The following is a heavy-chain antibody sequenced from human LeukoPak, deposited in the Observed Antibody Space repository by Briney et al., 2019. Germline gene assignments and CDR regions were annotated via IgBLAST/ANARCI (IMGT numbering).Heavy chain of an antibody. CDR2: ISAYNGIT. CDR1: GYTFTSYG. J-gene: IGHJ5*02. Sequence: ASVTVSCKASGYTFTSYGISWVRQAPGQGLEWMGWISAYNGITNYAQKLQGRVTMTTDTSTSTAYMELRSLRSDDTAVYYCARVKRYGPNWFDPWGQGTLVTVSS. D-gene: IGHD3-9*01. V-gene: IGHV1-18*04. CDR3: ARVKRYGPNWFDP.